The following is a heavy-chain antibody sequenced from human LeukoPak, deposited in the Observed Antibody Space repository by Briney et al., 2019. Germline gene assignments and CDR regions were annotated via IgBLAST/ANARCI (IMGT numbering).Heavy chain of an antibody. CDR3: ASTYDILTGYGTSYYYYGMDV. D-gene: IGHD3-9*01. J-gene: IGHJ6*02. CDR2: IYYSGST. CDR1: GGSISSSSYY. V-gene: IGHV4-39*01. Sequence: SETLSLTCTVSGGSISSSSYYWGWIRQPPGKGLEWIGSIYYSGSTYYNPSLKSRVTISVDTSKNQFSLKLSSVTAADTAVYYCASTYDILTGYGTSYYYYGMDVWGQGTTVTVSS.